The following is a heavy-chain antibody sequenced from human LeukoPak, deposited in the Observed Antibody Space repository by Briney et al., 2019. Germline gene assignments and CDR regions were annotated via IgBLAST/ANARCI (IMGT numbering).Heavy chain of an antibody. Sequence: GASVKVSCKASGYTFTGYYMHWVRQAPGQGLEWMGWINPNSGGTNYAQKFQGRVTMTRDTSISTAYMELSRLRSDDTAVYYCASNIVGATGPLDYWGQGTLVTVSS. CDR2: INPNSGGT. J-gene: IGHJ4*02. CDR3: ASNIVGATGPLDY. V-gene: IGHV1-2*02. CDR1: GYTFTGYY. D-gene: IGHD1-26*01.